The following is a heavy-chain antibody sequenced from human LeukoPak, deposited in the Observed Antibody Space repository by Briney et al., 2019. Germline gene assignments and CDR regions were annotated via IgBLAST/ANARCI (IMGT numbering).Heavy chain of an antibody. Sequence: TGGSLRLSCAASGFTFSSYAMSWVRQAPGKGLEWVSAISGSGGSTYYADSVKGRFTISRDNSKNTLYLQMNSLRAEDTAVYYCAKAARYCSGGNCYSFDPWGQGALVTVSS. CDR1: GFTFSSYA. CDR3: AKAARYCSGGNCYSFDP. V-gene: IGHV3-23*01. J-gene: IGHJ5*02. CDR2: ISGSGGST. D-gene: IGHD2-15*01.